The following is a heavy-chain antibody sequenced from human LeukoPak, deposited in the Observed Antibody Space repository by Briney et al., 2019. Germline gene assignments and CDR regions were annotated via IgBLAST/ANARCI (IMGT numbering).Heavy chain of an antibody. J-gene: IGHJ3*02. CDR3: ARDEGSYYYHSHDAFDI. CDR1: GYTFTSYD. CDR2: MNPNSGNT. D-gene: IGHD1-26*01. V-gene: IGHV1-8*01. Sequence: ASVKVSCKASGYTFTSYDINWVRQATGQGLEWMGWMNPNSGNTGYAQKFQGRVTMTRNTSISTAYMELSSLRSEDTAVYYCARDEGSYYYHSHDAFDIWGQGTMVTVSS.